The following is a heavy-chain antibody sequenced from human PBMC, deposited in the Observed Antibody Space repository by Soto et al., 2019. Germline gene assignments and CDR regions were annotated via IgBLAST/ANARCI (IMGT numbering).Heavy chain of an antibody. J-gene: IGHJ4*02. CDR3: ARRGESSGYLGFDY. CDR2: VIPIFGTA. CDR1: GGTFSSFP. D-gene: IGHD3-22*01. V-gene: IGHV1-69*01. Sequence: QVQLVQSGAEVKKPGSSLKVSCKASGGTFSSFPISWGRQPPGQGLEWMGGVIPIFGTANYAQKFQGRVTITADESTSTAYMELSSLRSEDTAVYYCARRGESSGYLGFDYWGQGTLVTVSS.